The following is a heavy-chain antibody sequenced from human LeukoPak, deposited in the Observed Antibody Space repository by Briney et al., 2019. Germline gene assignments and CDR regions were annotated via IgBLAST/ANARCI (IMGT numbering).Heavy chain of an antibody. CDR1: GFTFSGYA. Sequence: GGSLRLSCAASGFTFSGYAMSWVRQAPRKGLEWVSTISDNGGRTYYADSVKGRFTISRDNSKNTLFLQMNSLRAEDSAVYYCATDREGDPSAYYLVGGQGTLITVSS. D-gene: IGHD3-22*01. CDR3: ATDREGDPSAYYLV. V-gene: IGHV3-23*01. CDR2: ISDNGGRT. J-gene: IGHJ4*02.